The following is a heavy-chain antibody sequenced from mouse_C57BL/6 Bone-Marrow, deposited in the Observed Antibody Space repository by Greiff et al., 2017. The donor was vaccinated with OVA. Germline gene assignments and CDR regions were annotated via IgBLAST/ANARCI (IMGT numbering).Heavy chain of an antibody. D-gene: IGHD1-1*01. CDR1: GYTFTSYW. CDR2: IDPSDSYT. Sequence: QVQLQQPGAELVMPGASVKLSCKASGYTFTSYWMHWVKQRPGQGLEWIGEIDPSDSYTNYNQKFKGKSTLTVDKSSSTAYMQLSSLTSEDSAVYYCARKLDYGSSYEDYWGQGTTLTVSS. J-gene: IGHJ2*01. CDR3: ARKLDYGSSYEDY. V-gene: IGHV1-69*01.